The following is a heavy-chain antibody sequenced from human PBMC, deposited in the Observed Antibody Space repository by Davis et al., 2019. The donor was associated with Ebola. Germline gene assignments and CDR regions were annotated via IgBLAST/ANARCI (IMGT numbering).Heavy chain of an antibody. J-gene: IGHJ4*02. CDR1: GFTVSSNY. Sequence: GESLKISCAASGFTVSSNYMSWVRQAPGKGLEWVSVISSGGSTYYADSVKGRFTISRHNSKNTLYLQMNSLRAEDTAVYYCARDVRVVPAAIDYWGQGTLVTVSS. CDR3: ARDVRVVPAAIDY. V-gene: IGHV3-53*04. CDR2: ISSGGST. D-gene: IGHD2-2*01.